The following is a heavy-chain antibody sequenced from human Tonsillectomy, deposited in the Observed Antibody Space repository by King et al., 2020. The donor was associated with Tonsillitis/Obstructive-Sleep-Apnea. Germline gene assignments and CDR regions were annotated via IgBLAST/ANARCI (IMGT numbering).Heavy chain of an antibody. CDR1: GYTFTSYG. D-gene: IGHD6-13*01. J-gene: IGHJ3*02. Sequence: VQLVESGAEVKKPGASVKVSCKASGYTFTSYGISWVRQAPGQGLEWMGWISAYNGNRNYAQKLQGRVTMTTETSTSTAYMELRSLRFDDTAVYYCARDVSGFSSSANDAFDIWGQGTMVTVSS. CDR3: ARDVSGFSSSANDAFDI. CDR2: ISAYNGNR. V-gene: IGHV1-18*01.